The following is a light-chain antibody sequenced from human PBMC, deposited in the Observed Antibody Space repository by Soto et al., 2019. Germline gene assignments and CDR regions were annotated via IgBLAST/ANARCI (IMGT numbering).Light chain of an antibody. J-gene: IGKJ3*01. CDR3: QHGGA. CDR2: DAS. CDR1: QSITNY. V-gene: IGKV3-11*01. Sequence: EVLLTQSPATLSLSPGERATLSCRAGQSITNYLAWYQQKLGQAPRLLFYDASNRATDIPARFSGSGSGTDFTLTISSLEPDDFAVYYCQHGGAFGPGTKVEIK.